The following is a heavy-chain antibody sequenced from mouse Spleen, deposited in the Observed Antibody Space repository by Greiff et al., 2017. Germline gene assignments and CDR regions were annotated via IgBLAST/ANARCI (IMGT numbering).Heavy chain of an antibody. V-gene: IGHV6-6*01. J-gene: IGHJ3*01. D-gene: IGHD2-5*01. CDR1: GFTFSDAW. CDR2: IRNKANNHAT. CDR3: TRPTYSNPFAY. Sequence: EVQLVESGGGLVQPGGSIKLSCAASGFTFSDAWMDWVRQSPEKGLEWVAEIRNKANNHATYYAESVKGRFTISRDDSKSSVYLQMNSLRAEDTGIYYCTRPTYSNPFAYWGQGTLVTVSA.